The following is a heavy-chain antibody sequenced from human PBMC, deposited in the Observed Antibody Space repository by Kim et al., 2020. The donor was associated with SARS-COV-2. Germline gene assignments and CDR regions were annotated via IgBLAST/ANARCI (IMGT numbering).Heavy chain of an antibody. CDR3: ASDGGGTVVDYYYYGMDV. V-gene: IGHV4-59*01. D-gene: IGHD3-16*01. CDR1: GDSLSDYY. Sequence: SETLSLTCTVSGDSLSDYYWSWIRQSPEKGLEWIGYVYEDGTTNYNLSLKSRVTMSLDTSRHQFSLRLNSVTAADSAVYFCASDGGGTVVDYYYYGMDV. CDR2: VYEDGTT. J-gene: IGHJ6*01.